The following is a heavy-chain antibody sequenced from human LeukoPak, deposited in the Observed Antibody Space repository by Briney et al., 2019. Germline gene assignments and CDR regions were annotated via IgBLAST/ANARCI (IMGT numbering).Heavy chain of an antibody. V-gene: IGHV4-59*01. CDR2: IYYSGST. CDR1: GGSISSYY. J-gene: IGHJ4*02. D-gene: IGHD4-23*01. Sequence: TSETLSLTCTVSGGSISSYYWSWIRQPPGKGLEWIGYIYYSGSTNYNPSLKSRVTISVDTSKNQFSLKLSSVTAADTAVYYCARDGGNGSDYWGQGTLVTVSS. CDR3: ARDGGNGSDY.